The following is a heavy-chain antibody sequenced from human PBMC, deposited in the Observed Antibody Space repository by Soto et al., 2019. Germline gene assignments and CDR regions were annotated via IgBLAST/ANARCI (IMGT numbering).Heavy chain of an antibody. J-gene: IGHJ4*02. D-gene: IGHD3-22*01. Sequence: GGSLRLSCAASGFTFSDYYMSWIRQAPGKGLEWVSYIGSSDNIIYYADSVKGRFTISRDNAKNSLYLQMNSLRAEDTAVYYCARDLRSYESSGYFDHWGQGTLVTVSS. CDR2: IGSSDNII. CDR3: ARDLRSYESSGYFDH. V-gene: IGHV3-11*01. CDR1: GFTFSDYY.